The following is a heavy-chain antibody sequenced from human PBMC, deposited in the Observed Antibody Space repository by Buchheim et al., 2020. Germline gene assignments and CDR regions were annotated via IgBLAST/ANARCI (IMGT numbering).Heavy chain of an antibody. D-gene: IGHD2-2*01. J-gene: IGHJ6*02. CDR3: AKVKRFGGYCSSTSCFDYGMDV. CDR2: ISCDGSNK. CDR1: GFTFSSYG. V-gene: IGHV3-30*18. Sequence: QVQLVESGGGVVQPGRSLRLSCAASGFTFSSYGMHWVRQAPGKGLEWVAVISCDGSNKYYADSVKGRFTISRDNSKNTLYLQMNSLRAEDTAVYYCAKVKRFGGYCSSTSCFDYGMDVWGQGTT.